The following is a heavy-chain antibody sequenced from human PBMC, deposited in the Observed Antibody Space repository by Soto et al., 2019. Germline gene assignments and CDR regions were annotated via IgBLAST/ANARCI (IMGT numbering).Heavy chain of an antibody. D-gene: IGHD2-8*01. Sequence: PGGSLRFSCAASGFTFSSYGMHWVRQAPGKGLEWVAVIWYDGSNKYYADSVKGRFTISRDNSKNTLYLQMNSLRAEDTAVYYCARESFPGYCTNGVCQAAAFDIWGQGTMVTVSS. CDR3: ARESFPGYCTNGVCQAAAFDI. CDR1: GFTFSSYG. V-gene: IGHV3-33*01. J-gene: IGHJ3*02. CDR2: IWYDGSNK.